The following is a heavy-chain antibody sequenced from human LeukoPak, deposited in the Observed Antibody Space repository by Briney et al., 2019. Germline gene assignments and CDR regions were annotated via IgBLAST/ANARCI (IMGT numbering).Heavy chain of an antibody. J-gene: IGHJ4*02. CDR3: ARDSGSYYSDY. CDR2: IYSGGST. Sequence: PGGSLRLSCAASGFTVSSNYMSWVRQAPGKGLEWVSVIYSGGSTYYADSVKGRFTISRDNSKNTLYLQMNSLRAEDTAVYYCARDSGSYYSDYWGQGTLVTVSS. V-gene: IGHV3-66*01. D-gene: IGHD1-26*01. CDR1: GFTVSSNY.